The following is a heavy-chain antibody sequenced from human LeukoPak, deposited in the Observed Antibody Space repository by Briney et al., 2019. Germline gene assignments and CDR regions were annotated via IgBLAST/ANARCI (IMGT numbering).Heavy chain of an antibody. CDR2: ISDSGGTT. D-gene: IGHD3-10*01. CDR1: GFPFSSYA. CDR3: AKSFSSGSSR. V-gene: IGHV3-23*01. J-gene: IGHJ4*02. Sequence: GGSLRLSCAAYGFPFSSYAMKWVRQAPGKGLEWVSTISDSGGTTYYGDSVKGRFSISRDNSKNTVYLQMNSLRAEDTALYYCAKSFSSGSSRWGQGTLVTVSP.